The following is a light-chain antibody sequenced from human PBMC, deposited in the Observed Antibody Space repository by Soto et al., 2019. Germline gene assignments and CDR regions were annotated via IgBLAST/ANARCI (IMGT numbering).Light chain of an antibody. V-gene: IGKV3-15*01. CDR3: QQYNNWPRT. J-gene: IGKJ1*01. CDR2: DAI. Sequence: DKLMSQSPATLSVSPGERVTLSCRASQNIHNHMSWFLQKPGQTPRLLIYDAIIRAPDVPARFSGSWSGTDFTLTISSLQFEDFAVYYCQQYNNWPRTFGQGTKVDIK. CDR1: QNIHNH.